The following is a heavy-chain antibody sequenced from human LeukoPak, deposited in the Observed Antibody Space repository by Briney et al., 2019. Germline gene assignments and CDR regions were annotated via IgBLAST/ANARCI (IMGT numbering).Heavy chain of an antibody. CDR1: GASISTYY. Sequence: SETLSLTCTVSGASISTYYWSWVRQPPGKGLEWIGYTSYSGTTNYNPSLKGRVTMSLDTSKNPFSLKMNSVTAADTAVYYCATSTPRALANWFDPWGQGTPVTVSS. CDR3: ATSTPRALANWFDP. D-gene: IGHD3-3*02. CDR2: TSYSGTT. V-gene: IGHV4-59*01. J-gene: IGHJ5*02.